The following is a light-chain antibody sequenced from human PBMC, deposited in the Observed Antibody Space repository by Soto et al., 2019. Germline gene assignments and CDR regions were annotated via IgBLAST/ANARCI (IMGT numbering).Light chain of an antibody. Sequence: DIQMTQSPSSLSASVGDRVTITCRASQTIDNNLNWYQQKHGKAPRLLIYVAFSLQSGVPSRFSGSGSGTDFTLTISSLQPDDFATYFCQQSFSIPYTFGQGTILEIK. CDR1: QTIDNN. V-gene: IGKV1-39*01. CDR2: VAF. CDR3: QQSFSIPYT. J-gene: IGKJ2*01.